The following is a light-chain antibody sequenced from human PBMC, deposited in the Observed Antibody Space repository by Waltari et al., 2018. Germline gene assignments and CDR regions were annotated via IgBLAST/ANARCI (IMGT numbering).Light chain of an antibody. CDR1: GSDVGSYNF. V-gene: IGLV2-14*03. Sequence: HSVLTQPASVSGSPGQSITLPCTGTGSDVGSYNFVPWYQQHPGKAPKLIIFNVSNRPSGVSNRFSGSKSGNTASLTISGLQAEDEADFYCSSFSSGSTPVVFGGGTMLTVL. J-gene: IGLJ2*01. CDR2: NVS. CDR3: SSFSSGSTPVV.